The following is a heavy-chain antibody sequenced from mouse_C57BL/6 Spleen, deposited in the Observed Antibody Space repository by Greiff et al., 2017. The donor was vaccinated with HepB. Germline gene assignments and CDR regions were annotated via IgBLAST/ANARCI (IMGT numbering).Heavy chain of an antibody. Sequence: QVQLKESGPGLVQPSQSLSITCTVSGFSLTSYGVHWVRQSPGKGLEWLGVIWSGGSTDYNAAFISRLSISKDNSKSQVFFKMNSLQADDTAIYYCARNSPITTVVAWYFDVWGTGTTVTVSS. D-gene: IGHD1-1*01. V-gene: IGHV2-2*01. CDR1: GFSLTSYG. CDR2: IWSGGST. J-gene: IGHJ1*03. CDR3: ARNSPITTVVAWYFDV.